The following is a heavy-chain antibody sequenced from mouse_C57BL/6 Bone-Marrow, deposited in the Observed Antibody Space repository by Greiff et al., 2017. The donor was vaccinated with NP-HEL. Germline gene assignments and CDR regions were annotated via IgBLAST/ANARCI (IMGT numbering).Heavy chain of an antibody. D-gene: IGHD1-1*01. CDR2: IDPENGDT. CDR3: TTWGSSDY. J-gene: IGHJ2*01. V-gene: IGHV14-4*01. Sequence: VQLKESGAELVRPGASVKLSCTASGFNIKDDYMHWVKQRPEQGLEWIGWIDPENGDTEYASKFQGKATITADPSSNTAYLQLSSLTSEDTAVYYCTTWGSSDYWGQGTTLTVSS. CDR1: GFNIKDDY.